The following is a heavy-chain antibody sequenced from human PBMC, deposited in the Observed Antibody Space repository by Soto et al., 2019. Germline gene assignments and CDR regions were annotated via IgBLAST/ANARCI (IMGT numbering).Heavy chain of an antibody. V-gene: IGHV1-18*01. D-gene: IGHD6-6*01. CDR2: ISAHNGNT. CDR3: ARGRDGDY. Sequence: QVHLVQSGAEVKKPGASVKVSCKGSGYAFTTYGITWVRQAPGQGLEWMGWISAHNGNTNYAQKLQGRVTVTRDTSPRTAYMELRSLGSDDTAVYYGARGRDGDYWGQGALVTVSS. CDR1: GYAFTTYG. J-gene: IGHJ4*02.